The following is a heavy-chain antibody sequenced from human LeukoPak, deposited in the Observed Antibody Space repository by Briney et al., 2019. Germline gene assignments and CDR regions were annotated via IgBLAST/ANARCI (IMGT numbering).Heavy chain of an antibody. V-gene: IGHV3-48*04. CDR1: GFTFSSYG. CDR3: AGTGCSGGSCYSVYFDY. CDR2: ISSSGSTI. D-gene: IGHD2-15*01. Sequence: GGSLRLSCAASGFTFSSYGMHWVRQAPGKGLEWVSYISSSGSTIYYADSVKGRFTISRDNAKNSLYLQMNSLRAEDTAVYYCAGTGCSGGSCYSVYFDYWGQGTLVTVSS. J-gene: IGHJ4*02.